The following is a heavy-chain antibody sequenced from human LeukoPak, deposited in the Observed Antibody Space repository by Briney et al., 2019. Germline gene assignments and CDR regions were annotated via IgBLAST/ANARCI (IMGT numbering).Heavy chain of an antibody. CDR1: GFTSSNYW. J-gene: IGHJ5*02. CDR3: APNWFDP. Sequence: GGSLRLSCEASGFTSSNYWMHWVRQAPGKGLVWVSRINSDGSSTSYADSVRGRFTISRDNAKNTLYLQMNSLRAEDTAVYYCAPNWFDPWGQGTLVTVSS. CDR2: INSDGSST. V-gene: IGHV3-74*01.